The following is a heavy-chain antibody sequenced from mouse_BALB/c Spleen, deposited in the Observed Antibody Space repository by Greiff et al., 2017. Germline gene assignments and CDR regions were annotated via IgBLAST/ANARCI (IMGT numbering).Heavy chain of an antibody. CDR3: ARSGYGNYEGFAY. CDR1: GYTFTSYW. V-gene: IGHV1-69*02. D-gene: IGHD2-10*02. Sequence: VQLQQPGAELVKPGASVKLSCKASGYTFTSYWMHWVKQRPGQGLEWIGEIDPSDSYTNYNQKFKGKATLTVDKSSSTAYMQLSSLTSEDSAVYYCARSGYGNYEGFAYWGQGTLVTVSA. CDR2: IDPSDSYT. J-gene: IGHJ3*01.